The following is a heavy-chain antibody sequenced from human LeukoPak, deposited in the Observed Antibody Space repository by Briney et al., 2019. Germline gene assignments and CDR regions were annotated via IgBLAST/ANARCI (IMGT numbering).Heavy chain of an antibody. J-gene: IGHJ4*02. Sequence: PETLSLTCTVSGGSVSSGSYYWSWIRQPPGKGLEWIGYIYYSGSTNYNPSLKSRVTISVDTSKNQFSLKLSSVTAADTAVYYCARSTRPYSSSWYDYWGQGTLVTVSS. V-gene: IGHV4-61*01. CDR1: GGSVSSGSYY. CDR2: IYYSGST. CDR3: ARSTRPYSSSWYDY. D-gene: IGHD6-13*01.